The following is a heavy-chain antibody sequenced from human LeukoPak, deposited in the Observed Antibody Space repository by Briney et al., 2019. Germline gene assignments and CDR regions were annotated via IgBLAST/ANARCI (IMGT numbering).Heavy chain of an antibody. Sequence: PSETLSLTCAVSGAPISSNNWWWSWVRQPPGKGLEWIGEIYHSGSTNYNPSLKSRVTMSVDKSKNQVSLKLIAVTAADSAVYYCARENWNYGEDFWGQGALVTVSS. CDR1: GAPISSNNW. CDR2: IYHSGST. D-gene: IGHD1-7*01. CDR3: ARENWNYGEDF. V-gene: IGHV4-4*02. J-gene: IGHJ4*02.